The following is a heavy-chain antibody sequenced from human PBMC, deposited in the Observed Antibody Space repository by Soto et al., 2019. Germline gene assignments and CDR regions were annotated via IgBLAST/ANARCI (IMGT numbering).Heavy chain of an antibody. CDR2: IIPLFGTA. J-gene: IGHJ4*02. CDR3: ARGVHYDSSGYYNFY. Sequence: SVKVSCKASGGTFSSYAISWVRQAPGQGLEWMGGIIPLFGTAKYAQNFQGRITITADESTNTAYMELRSLRSQDTAVYYCARGVHYDSSGYYNFYWGQGTLVTVSS. D-gene: IGHD3-22*01. V-gene: IGHV1-69*13. CDR1: GGTFSSYA.